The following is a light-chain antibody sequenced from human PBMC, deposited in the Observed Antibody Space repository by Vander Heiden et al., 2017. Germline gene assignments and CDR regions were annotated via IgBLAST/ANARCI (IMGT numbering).Light chain of an antibody. CDR3: QQRCNWQIT. Sequence: EIVLTQSPATLSLSPGERATLSCRASESVSSYLAWYQQKPGQAPRLLIYDAFNRATGIPTRFSGSGSGTDFTLTISSLEPEDRAVYYCQQRCNWQITFGQGTLLEIK. CDR2: DAF. J-gene: IGKJ5*01. V-gene: IGKV3-11*01. CDR1: ESVSSY.